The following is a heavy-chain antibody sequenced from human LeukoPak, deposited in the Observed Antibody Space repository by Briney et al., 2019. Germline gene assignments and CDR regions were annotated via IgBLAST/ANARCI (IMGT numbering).Heavy chain of an antibody. D-gene: IGHD1-26*01. J-gene: IGHJ4*02. CDR1: GYTFTSYY. V-gene: IGHV1-46*01. CDR3: ASLGIVGSVDY. CDR2: INPSGGST. Sequence: GASVKVSCKASGYTFTSYYMHWVRQAPGQGLEWMGIINPSGGSTSYAQKFQGRVTMTRDTSISTAYMELSRLRSDDTAVYYCASLGIVGSVDYWGQGTLVTVSS.